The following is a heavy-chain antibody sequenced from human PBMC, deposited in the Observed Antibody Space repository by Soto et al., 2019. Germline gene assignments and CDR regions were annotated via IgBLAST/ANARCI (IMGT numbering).Heavy chain of an antibody. CDR1: GFTVSSNY. V-gene: IGHV3-66*04. J-gene: IGHJ4*02. CDR2: IYSGGST. Sequence: EVQLVESGGGLVQPGGSLRLSCAASGFTVSSNYMSWVRQAPGKGLEWFPVIYSGGSTYYADSVTGTFTITRDNSKNTLYLQMNSLRAEDTAVYYCAGPNDRDDYWGQGTLVTVSS. CDR3: AGPNDRDDY.